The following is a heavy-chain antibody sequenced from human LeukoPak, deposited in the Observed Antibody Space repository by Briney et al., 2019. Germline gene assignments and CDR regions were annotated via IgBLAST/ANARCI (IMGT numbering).Heavy chain of an antibody. CDR2: ITGSGGST. CDR3: AKGDGYNAVYYFDY. CDR1: GFTFSSHA. D-gene: IGHD5-24*01. V-gene: IGHV3-23*01. J-gene: IGHJ4*02. Sequence: GGSLRLSCAASGFTFSSHAMGWVRQAPGKGLEWVSSITGSGGSTYYGDSVKGRFTISRDNSKNTLYLQMNSLRAEDTAVYYCAKGDGYNAVYYFDYWGQGTLVTVSS.